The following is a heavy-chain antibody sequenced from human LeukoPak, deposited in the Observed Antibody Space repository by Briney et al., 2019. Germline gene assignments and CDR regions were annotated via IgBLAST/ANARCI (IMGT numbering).Heavy chain of an antibody. J-gene: IGHJ3*02. CDR2: IYPGDSDT. CDR3: ARRYSTSSGASDAFDI. CDR1: GYSFTSYW. V-gene: IGHV5-51*01. D-gene: IGHD6-6*01. Sequence: GESLKTSCKGSGYSFTSYWIGWVRQMPGKGLEWMGIIYPGDSDTRYSPSFQGQVTISADKSTSTAYLQWGSLQASDTAIYYCARRYSTSSGASDAFDIWAQGTMVTVSS.